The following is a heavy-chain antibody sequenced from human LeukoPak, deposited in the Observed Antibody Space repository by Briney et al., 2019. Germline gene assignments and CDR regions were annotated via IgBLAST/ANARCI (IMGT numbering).Heavy chain of an antibody. J-gene: IGHJ2*01. D-gene: IGHD6-19*01. V-gene: IGHV3-53*01. CDR1: GFTVSSNY. Sequence: PGGSLRLSCAASGFTVSSNYMSWVRQAPGKGREWVSLIYSGGVTYYADSVKGRFIISRDNSKNTLFLQMNSLRAEDTAVYYCARAPSGWSDYWYFDLWGRGTLVTVSS. CDR3: ARAPSGWSDYWYFDL. CDR2: IYSGGVT.